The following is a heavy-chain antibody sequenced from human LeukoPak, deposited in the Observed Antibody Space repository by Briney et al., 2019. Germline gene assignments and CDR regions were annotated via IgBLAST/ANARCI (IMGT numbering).Heavy chain of an antibody. Sequence: GGSLRLSCAASGFTFSSYAMSWVRQAPGKGLEWLSYISSSATNIQYADSVRGRFTISRDNAKNSLYLQMNRLRDEDTAVYYCARVDSYYDSSGYVGEYFQHWGQGTLVTVSS. V-gene: IGHV3-48*02. J-gene: IGHJ1*01. CDR1: GFTFSSYA. CDR2: ISSSATNI. CDR3: ARVDSYYDSSGYVGEYFQH. D-gene: IGHD3-22*01.